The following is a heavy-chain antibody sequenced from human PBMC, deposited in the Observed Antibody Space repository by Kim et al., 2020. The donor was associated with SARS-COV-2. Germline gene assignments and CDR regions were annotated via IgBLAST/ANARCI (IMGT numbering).Heavy chain of an antibody. D-gene: IGHD6-13*01. J-gene: IGHJ4*02. V-gene: IGHV4-34*01. Sequence: SETLSLTCAVYGGSFSGYYWSWIRQPPGKGLEWIGEINHSGSTNYNPSLKSRVTISVDTSKNQFSLKLSSVTAADTAVYYCARGRKRGSSSWYEKLDYWGQGTLVTVSS. CDR3: ARGRKRGSSSWYEKLDY. CDR1: GGSFSGYY. CDR2: INHSGST.